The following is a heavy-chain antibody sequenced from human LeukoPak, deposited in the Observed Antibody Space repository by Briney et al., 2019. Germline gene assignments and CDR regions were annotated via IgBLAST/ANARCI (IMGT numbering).Heavy chain of an antibody. CDR3: ARGRTYYDFWSGHYYFDY. Sequence: ASVKVSCKASGYTFTSYDINWVRQATGQGLEWMGWMNPNSGNTGYAQKFQGRVTMTRNTSISTAYMELSSLRSEDTAVYYCARGRTYYDFWSGHYYFDYWGQGTLVTVSS. V-gene: IGHV1-8*01. J-gene: IGHJ4*02. D-gene: IGHD3-3*01. CDR2: MNPNSGNT. CDR1: GYTFTSYD.